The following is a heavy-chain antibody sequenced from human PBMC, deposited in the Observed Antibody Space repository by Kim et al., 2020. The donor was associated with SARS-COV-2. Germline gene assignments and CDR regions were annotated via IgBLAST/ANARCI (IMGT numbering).Heavy chain of an antibody. Sequence: FQGRVTITADESTSTAYMGLSSLRSEDTAVYYCARERGDYYDSSGYVFDYWGQGTLVTVSS. J-gene: IGHJ4*02. CDR3: ARERGDYYDSSGYVFDY. V-gene: IGHV1-69*01. D-gene: IGHD3-22*01.